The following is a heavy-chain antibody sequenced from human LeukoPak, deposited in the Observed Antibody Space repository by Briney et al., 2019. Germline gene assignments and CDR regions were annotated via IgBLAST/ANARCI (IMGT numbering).Heavy chain of an antibody. Sequence: NPSETLSLTCTVSGGSISSSSNYWGWIRQPPGKGLEWIGSIYYSGSIYYNPSLKSRVTRSVDTSKNQFSLKLSSVTAADTAVYYCARPYYYDSSGYLAIDAFDIWGQGTMVTVSS. V-gene: IGHV4-39*01. CDR1: GGSISSSSNY. CDR2: IYYSGSI. D-gene: IGHD3-22*01. J-gene: IGHJ3*02. CDR3: ARPYYYDSSGYLAIDAFDI.